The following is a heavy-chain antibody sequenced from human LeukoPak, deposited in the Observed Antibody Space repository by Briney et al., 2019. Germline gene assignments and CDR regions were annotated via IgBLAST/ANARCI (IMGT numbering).Heavy chain of an antibody. CDR3: ARGYYYDSSGYPANFFDY. J-gene: IGHJ4*02. V-gene: IGHV4-4*02. Sequence: TGGSLRLSCAASGFTVSSNYISWVRQAPGKGLEWIGEIYHSGSTNYNPSLKSRVTISVDKSKNQFSLKLSSVTAADTAVYYCARGYYYDSSGYPANFFDYWGQGTLVTVSS. CDR2: IYHSGST. CDR1: GFTVSSNY. D-gene: IGHD3-22*01.